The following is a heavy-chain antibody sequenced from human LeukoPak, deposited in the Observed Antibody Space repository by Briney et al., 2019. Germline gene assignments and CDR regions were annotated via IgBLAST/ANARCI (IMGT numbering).Heavy chain of an antibody. CDR2: INPNSGGT. Sequence: GASVKVSCKASGYTFTGYYMHWVRQPPGQGLGWMGWINPNSGGTNYAQKFQGRVTMTRDTSISTAYMELSRLRSDDTAVYYCARERTLTSCYDYWGQGTLVTVSS. CDR1: GYTFTGYY. V-gene: IGHV1-2*02. J-gene: IGHJ4*02. CDR3: ARERTLTSCYDY. D-gene: IGHD2-15*01.